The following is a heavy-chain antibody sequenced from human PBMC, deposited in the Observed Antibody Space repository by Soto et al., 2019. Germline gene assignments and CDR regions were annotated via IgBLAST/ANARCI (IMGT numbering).Heavy chain of an antibody. CDR1: GFTFSSYG. D-gene: IGHD4-17*01. V-gene: IGHV3-33*01. J-gene: IGHJ5*02. CDR3: AREAGENRFDP. Sequence: QVQLVESGGGVVQPGRSLRLSCAASGFTFSSYGVHWVRQAPGKGLEWVAVIWYDGSNKYYADSVKGRFTISRDNSKNTLYLQMNSLRAEDTAVYYCAREAGENRFDPWGQGTLVTVSS. CDR2: IWYDGSNK.